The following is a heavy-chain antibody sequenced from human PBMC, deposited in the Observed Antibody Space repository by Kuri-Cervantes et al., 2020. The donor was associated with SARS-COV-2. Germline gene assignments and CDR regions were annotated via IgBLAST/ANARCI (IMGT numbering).Heavy chain of an antibody. J-gene: IGHJ3*02. CDR1: GGTFSSYA. D-gene: IGHD1-20*01. CDR2: ISGSGGST. Sequence: SCKASGGTFSSYAMSWVRQAPGKGLEWVSAISGSGGSTYYADSVKGRFTISRDNSKNTLYLQMNSLRAEDTAVYYCARDGYNWNDPGAFDIWGQGTMVTVSS. CDR3: ARDGYNWNDPGAFDI. V-gene: IGHV3-23*01.